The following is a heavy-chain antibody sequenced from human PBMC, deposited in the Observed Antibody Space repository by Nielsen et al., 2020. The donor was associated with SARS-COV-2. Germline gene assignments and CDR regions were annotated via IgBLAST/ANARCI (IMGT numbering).Heavy chain of an antibody. Sequence: GESLKISCAASGFTFLSYWMTWVRQAPGKGLKWVATIKQDGSEKYYADSVKGRFTISRDNAKNTLYLQMNSLRAEDTAVYYCARPPYWGQGTLVTVSS. CDR3: ARPPY. CDR2: IKQDGSEK. V-gene: IGHV3-7*01. CDR1: GFTFLSYW. J-gene: IGHJ4*02.